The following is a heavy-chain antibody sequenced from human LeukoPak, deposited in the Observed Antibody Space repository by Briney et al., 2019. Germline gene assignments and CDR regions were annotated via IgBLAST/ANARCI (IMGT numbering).Heavy chain of an antibody. V-gene: IGHV1-2*02. J-gene: IGHJ6*02. CDR1: GYTFTGYY. D-gene: IGHD3-9*01. CDR3: ARWPKNFDWGYYYGMDV. CDR2: INPNSGGT. Sequence: GASVKVSCKASGYTFTGYYMHWVRQAPGQGLEWMGWINPNSGGTNYAQKFQGRVTMTRDTSISTAYMELSRLRSDDTAVYYCARWPKNFDWGYYYGMDVWGQGTTVTVSS.